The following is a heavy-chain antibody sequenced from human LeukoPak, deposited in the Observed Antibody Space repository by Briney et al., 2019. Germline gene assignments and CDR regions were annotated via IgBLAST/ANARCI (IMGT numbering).Heavy chain of an antibody. CDR2: IDPSDSYT. CDR1: GYSFTSYW. CDR3: ARHYSDILTGYRDYFDY. D-gene: IGHD3-9*01. V-gene: IGHV5-10-1*01. J-gene: IGHJ4*02. Sequence: GESLKISCKGSGYSFTSYWISWVRQMPGKGLEWMGRIDPSDSYTNYSPSFQGHVTISADKSISTAYLQWSSLKASDTAMYYCARHYSDILTGYRDYFDYWGQGTLVTVSS.